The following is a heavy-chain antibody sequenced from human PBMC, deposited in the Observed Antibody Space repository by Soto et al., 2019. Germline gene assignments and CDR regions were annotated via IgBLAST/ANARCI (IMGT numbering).Heavy chain of an antibody. J-gene: IGHJ4*02. V-gene: IGHV4-34*01. CDR2: INHSGST. Sequence: SETLSLRCAVCGGSFSGYYWSWTRHPPGKGLEWIGEINHSGSTNYNPSLKSRVTISVDTSKNQFSLKLSSVTAADTAVYYCARNIPGFDYWGQGTLHT. CDR1: GGSFSGYY. CDR3: ARNIPGFDY.